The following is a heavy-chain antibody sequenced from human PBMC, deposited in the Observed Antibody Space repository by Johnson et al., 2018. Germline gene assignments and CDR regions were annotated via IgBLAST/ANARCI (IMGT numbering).Heavy chain of an antibody. Sequence: QVQLVESGGGVVQPGRSLRLSCAASGFTFSSYGMHWVRQAPGKGLEWVAVIWYAGSNKYYADSVKGRFTISRDNAKNSLYLQMNSLRAEDTAVYYCARTLAVSWFDPWGQGTLVTVSS. V-gene: IGHV3-33*01. CDR2: IWYAGSNK. CDR1: GFTFSSYG. CDR3: ARTLAVSWFDP. J-gene: IGHJ5*02. D-gene: IGHD1-14*01.